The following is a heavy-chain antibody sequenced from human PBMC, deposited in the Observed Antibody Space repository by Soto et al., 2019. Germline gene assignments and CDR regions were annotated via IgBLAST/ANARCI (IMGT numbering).Heavy chain of an antibody. CDR3: ARHQQWLVLGGSAFDI. CDR2: IYYSGST. Sequence: PSETLSLTCTVSGGSISSSSYYWGWIRQPPGKGLEWIGSIYYSGSTYYNPSLKSRVTISVDTSKIQFSLKLSSVTAADTAVYYCARHQQWLVLGGSAFDIWGQGTMVTVS. V-gene: IGHV4-39*01. J-gene: IGHJ3*02. D-gene: IGHD6-19*01. CDR1: GGSISSSSYY.